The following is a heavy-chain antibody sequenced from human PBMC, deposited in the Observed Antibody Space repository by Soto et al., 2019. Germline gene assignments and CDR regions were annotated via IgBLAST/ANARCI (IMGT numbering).Heavy chain of an antibody. CDR3: VMVDNYVTPTPQDV. D-gene: IGHD3-16*01. Sequence: QVQLVQSGDEVKKHGASVKVSCKASGYTFVNYGIAWVRQAPGQGLEWMGWISPYTGNTHSATKIQGRLTMTTDTSTSTAYMDLGSLTSDDTAVYYCVMVDNYVTPTPQDVWGQGTTVTVSS. CDR1: GYTFVNYG. V-gene: IGHV1-18*01. CDR2: ISPYTGNT. J-gene: IGHJ6*02.